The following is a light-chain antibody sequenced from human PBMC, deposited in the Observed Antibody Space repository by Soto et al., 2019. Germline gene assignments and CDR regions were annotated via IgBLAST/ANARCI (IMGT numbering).Light chain of an antibody. CDR1: QSVSSY. CDR2: GAS. V-gene: IGKV3-11*01. CDR3: QQSVGSRT. Sequence: EIVLTQSPATLSLSQGERATLSCRASQSVSSYLAWYQQKPGQAPRLLIYGASNRATGIPDRFSGGGSGTDFTLTISRLEPEDFAVYYCQQSVGSRTFGQGSKV. J-gene: IGKJ1*01.